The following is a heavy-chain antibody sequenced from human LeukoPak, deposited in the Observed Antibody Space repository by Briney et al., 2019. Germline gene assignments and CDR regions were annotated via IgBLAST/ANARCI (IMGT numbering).Heavy chain of an antibody. Sequence: PGGSLRLSCAASGFTFSSYAMSWVRQAPGKGLAWVGFIRSKAYGETAQYAASVKGRFTISRDDSKSIAYLQMNSLKTEDTALYYCTRDRGYCSGGTCYSEVGYFDYWGQGTLVTVSS. CDR1: GFTFSSYA. D-gene: IGHD2-15*01. CDR2: IRSKAYGETA. CDR3: TRDRGYCSGGTCYSEVGYFDY. V-gene: IGHV3-49*04. J-gene: IGHJ4*02.